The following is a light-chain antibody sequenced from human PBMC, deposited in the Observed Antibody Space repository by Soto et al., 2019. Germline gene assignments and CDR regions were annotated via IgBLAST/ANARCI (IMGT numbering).Light chain of an antibody. J-gene: IGLJ1*01. Sequence: QSVLTQPPSASGTPGQRVTISCSGSSSNIGSNYVYWYQQLPGTAPKLLIYRNSQRPSGVPDRLSGSTSGTSASLAISGLRSEDEVDFSCAAWDDSLSGRVFGPRTKV. CDR2: RNS. CDR1: SSNIGSNY. V-gene: IGLV1-47*01. CDR3: AAWDDSLSGRV.